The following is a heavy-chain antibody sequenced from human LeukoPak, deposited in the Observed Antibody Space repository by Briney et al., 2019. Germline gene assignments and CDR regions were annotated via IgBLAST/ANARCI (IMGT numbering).Heavy chain of an antibody. CDR2: IKSKTDGGTT. CDR1: GFTFSNAW. CDR3: TTGGLLWFGEITGEYFQH. D-gene: IGHD3-10*01. J-gene: IGHJ1*01. V-gene: IGHV3-15*01. Sequence: GGSLRLSCAASGFTFSNAWMSWVRQAPGKGLEWVGRIKSKTDGGTTDYAAPVKGRFTISRDDSKNTLYLQMNSLKTEDTAVYYRTTGGLLWFGEITGEYFQHWGQGTLVTVSS.